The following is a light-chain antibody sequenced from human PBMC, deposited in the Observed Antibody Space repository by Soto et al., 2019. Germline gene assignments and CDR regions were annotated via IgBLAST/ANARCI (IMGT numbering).Light chain of an antibody. V-gene: IGKV1-39*01. J-gene: IGKJ5*01. Sequence: DIQMTQSPSSLSASVGDRVTITCRASQSISNYLNWYQQKPGKAPKVLIYAASNLQSGVPSRFSGSGSGTDFTLTISSLHPEDFATYYCQQSYSTPITFGQGTRLEIE. CDR2: AAS. CDR3: QQSYSTPIT. CDR1: QSISNY.